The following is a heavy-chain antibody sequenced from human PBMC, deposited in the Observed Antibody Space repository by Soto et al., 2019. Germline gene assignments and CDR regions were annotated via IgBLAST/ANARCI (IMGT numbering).Heavy chain of an antibody. J-gene: IGHJ4*02. V-gene: IGHV1-8*01. CDR1: GYTFTSYD. D-gene: IGHD1-26*01. CDR2: MHPNSGNT. Sequence: QVQLVQSGAEVKKPGASVKVSCKASGYTFTSYDIYWVRQATGQGLEWMGWMHPNSGNTGYAQKFQGRVIMTRNTSITTAYMELSSLTSEDTAVYYCARGLSYRQDWGQGTLVTVSS. CDR3: ARGLSYRQD.